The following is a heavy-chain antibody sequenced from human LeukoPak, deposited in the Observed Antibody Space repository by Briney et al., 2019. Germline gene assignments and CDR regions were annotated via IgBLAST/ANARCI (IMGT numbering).Heavy chain of an antibody. D-gene: IGHD2-21*01. Sequence: GGSLRLSCAASGFTFSNYWMNWVRQAPGKGLECLANIKQDGSGTYYADSVKGRFTVSRDNAKNSLYLQMNSLRAEDTAVYYCAIRAHLLPLRFEVVHPPPRTMDVWGKGTTVTVSS. CDR3: AIRAHLLPLRFEVVHPPPRTMDV. V-gene: IGHV3-7*01. CDR2: IKQDGSGT. CDR1: GFTFSNYW. J-gene: IGHJ6*03.